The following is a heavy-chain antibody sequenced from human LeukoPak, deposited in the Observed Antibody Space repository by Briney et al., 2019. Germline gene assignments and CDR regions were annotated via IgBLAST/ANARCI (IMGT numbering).Heavy chain of an antibody. J-gene: IGHJ4*02. CDR2: ISGSGRAT. V-gene: IGHV3-23*01. CDR1: GFSFSNHA. Sequence: GGSLRLSCAASGFSFSNHAMSWVRQAPGKGLQWVSGISGSGRATYYADSVKGRFTISRDSSTNTLYLQMNRLRAEDTAIYYCAKDPFTFWGQGTLVTVSS. D-gene: IGHD3-16*01. CDR3: AKDPFTF.